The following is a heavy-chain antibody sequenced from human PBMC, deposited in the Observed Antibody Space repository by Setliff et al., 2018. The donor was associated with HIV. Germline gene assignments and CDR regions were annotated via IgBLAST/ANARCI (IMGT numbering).Heavy chain of an antibody. J-gene: IGHJ4*02. CDR2: IWYDRSDK. D-gene: IGHD1-26*01. CDR1: GFTFSHYG. CDR3: AKDALVGASNYYFDY. Sequence: GGSLRLSCAASGFTFSHYGMHWVRQAPGKGLEWVAGIWYDRSDKCYGNFVKGRFTISRDNSKNTLYLQMNSLRAEDTAVYYCAKDALVGASNYYFDYWGQGTLVTVSS. V-gene: IGHV3-33*06.